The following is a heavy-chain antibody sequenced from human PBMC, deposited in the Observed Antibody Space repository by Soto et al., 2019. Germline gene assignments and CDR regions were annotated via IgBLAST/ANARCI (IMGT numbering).Heavy chain of an antibody. J-gene: IGHJ5*02. Sequence: PSETLSLTCTVSGGSISSYYWSSIRQPPGKGLEWIGYIYYSGSTNYNPSLKSRVTISVDTSKNQFSLKLSSVTAADTAVYYCARLLWFGKLCLSFWSDPSGQGTLVTVSS. V-gene: IGHV4-59*01. D-gene: IGHD3-10*01. CDR1: GGSISSYY. CDR2: IYYSGST. CDR3: ARLLWFGKLCLSFWSDP.